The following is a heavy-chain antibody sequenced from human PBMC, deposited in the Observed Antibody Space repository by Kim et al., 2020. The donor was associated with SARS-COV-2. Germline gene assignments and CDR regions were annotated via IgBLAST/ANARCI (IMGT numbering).Heavy chain of an antibody. J-gene: IGHJ6*02. Sequence: SETLSLTCTVSGGSISSYYWSWIRQPAGKGLEWIGRIYTSGSTNYNPSLKSRVTMSVDTSKNQFSLKLSSVTAADTAVYYCARDNHVLLEWLLSPPSQVRYYYYGMDVWGQGTTVTVSS. D-gene: IGHD3-3*01. V-gene: IGHV4-4*07. CDR3: ARDNHVLLEWLLSPPSQVRYYYYGMDV. CDR2: IYTSGST. CDR1: GGSISSYY.